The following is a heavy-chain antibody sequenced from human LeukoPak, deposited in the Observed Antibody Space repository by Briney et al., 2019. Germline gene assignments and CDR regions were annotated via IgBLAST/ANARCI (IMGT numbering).Heavy chain of an antibody. CDR2: IYYSGST. Sequence: SETLSLTCTVSGGSISSYYWSWIRQPPGKGLEWIGYIYYSGSTNYNPSLKSRVTISVDTSKNQFSLKLSSVTAADTAAYYCARDYGDYVFDYWGQGTLVTVSS. CDR1: GGSISSYY. D-gene: IGHD4-17*01. J-gene: IGHJ4*02. CDR3: ARDYGDYVFDY. V-gene: IGHV4-59*01.